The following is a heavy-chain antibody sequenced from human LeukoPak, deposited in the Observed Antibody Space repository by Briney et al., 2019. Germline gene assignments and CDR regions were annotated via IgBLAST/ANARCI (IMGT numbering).Heavy chain of an antibody. CDR2: INHSGST. J-gene: IGHJ4*02. V-gene: IGHV4-34*01. D-gene: IGHD6-19*01. CDR1: GGSFSGCC. Sequence: SETLSLTCAVYGGSFSGCCWSWIRQPPGKGLEWIGEINHSGSTNYNPSLKSRVTISVDTSKNQFSLKLSSVTAADTAVYYCARGLVAGTIVYWGQGTLVTVSS. CDR3: ARGLVAGTIVY.